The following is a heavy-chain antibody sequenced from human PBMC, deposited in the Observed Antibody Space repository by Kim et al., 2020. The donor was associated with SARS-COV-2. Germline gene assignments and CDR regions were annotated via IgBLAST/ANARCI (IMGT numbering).Heavy chain of an antibody. Sequence: GGSLRLSCAASGFTFSSYWMHWVRQAPGKGLVWVSRINSDGSSTSYADSVKGRFTISRDNAKNTLYLQMNSLRAEDTAVYYCAASGSYSTLDYWGQGTLVTVSS. CDR1: GFTFSSYW. CDR2: INSDGSST. J-gene: IGHJ4*02. D-gene: IGHD1-26*01. CDR3: AASGSYSTLDY. V-gene: IGHV3-74*01.